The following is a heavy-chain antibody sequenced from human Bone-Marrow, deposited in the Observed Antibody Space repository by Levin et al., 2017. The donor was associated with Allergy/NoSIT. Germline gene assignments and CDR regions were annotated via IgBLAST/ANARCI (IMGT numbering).Heavy chain of an antibody. CDR1: GFSLNADGEG. D-gene: IGHD6-13*01. Sequence: SGPTLVKPTQTLTLTCSFSGFSLNADGEGVGWIRQPPGKALEWLAHIYWDDDKRHSPALKGRVTITKDTSRAHVVLTMTNMAPVDTGTYFCVHISGSWSSLFQHWGQGTQVTVSS. J-gene: IGHJ1*01. V-gene: IGHV2-5*02. CDR3: VHISGSWSSLFQH. CDR2: IYWDDDK.